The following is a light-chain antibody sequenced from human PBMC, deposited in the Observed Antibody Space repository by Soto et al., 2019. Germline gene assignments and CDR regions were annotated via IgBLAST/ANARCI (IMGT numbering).Light chain of an antibody. J-gene: IGLJ2*01. CDR2: GNT. CDR3: CSYAGSSTFVV. Sequence: QSVLTQPPSVSGAPGQRVTISCTGSSSNIGSTYDVQWYQQLPGTAPKLLIHGNTDRPSGVPDRFSGSKSGNTASLTISGLQAEDEADYYCCSYAGSSTFVVFGGGTKVTVL. V-gene: IGLV1-40*01. CDR1: SSNIGSTYD.